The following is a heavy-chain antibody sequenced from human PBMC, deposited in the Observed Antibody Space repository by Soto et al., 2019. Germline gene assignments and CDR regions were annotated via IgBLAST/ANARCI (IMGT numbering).Heavy chain of an antibody. V-gene: IGHV4-39*01. J-gene: IGHJ4*02. D-gene: IGHD2-15*01. Sequence: PSETLSLTCTVSGGSISSSSYYWGWIRQPPGKGLEWIGSIYYSGSTYYNPSLKSRVTISVDTSKNQFSLKLSSVTAADTAVYYCRGVVAATRDFDYWGQGTLVTVSS. CDR1: GGSISSSSYY. CDR2: IYYSGST. CDR3: RGVVAATRDFDY.